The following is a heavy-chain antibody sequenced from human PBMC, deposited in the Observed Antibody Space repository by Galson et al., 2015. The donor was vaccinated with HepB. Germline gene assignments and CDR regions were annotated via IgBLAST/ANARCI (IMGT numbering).Heavy chain of an antibody. J-gene: IGHJ5*02. Sequence: ETLSLTCAVSGYSISSGYYWGWIRQPPGKGLEWIGSIYHSGSTYYNPSLKSRVTISVDTSKNQFSLKLSSVTAADTAVYYCARNRALVSYFDPWGQGTLVTVSS. CDR1: GYSISSGYY. V-gene: IGHV4-38-2*01. CDR3: ARNRALVSYFDP. CDR2: IYHSGST. D-gene: IGHD3-9*01.